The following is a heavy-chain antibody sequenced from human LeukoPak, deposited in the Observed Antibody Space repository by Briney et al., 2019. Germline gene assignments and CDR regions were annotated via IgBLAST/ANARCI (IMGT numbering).Heavy chain of an antibody. V-gene: IGHV3-23*01. CDR1: GFTFSSYG. CDR3: VAFDY. Sequence: GTLRLSCTASGFTFSSYGMNWVRQAPGKGLEWLSSISGSDGSTYYADSVKGRFTISRDNSKNTLYLQMNSLRAEDTAIYYCVAFDYWGQGTLVTVSS. J-gene: IGHJ4*02. CDR2: ISGSDGST.